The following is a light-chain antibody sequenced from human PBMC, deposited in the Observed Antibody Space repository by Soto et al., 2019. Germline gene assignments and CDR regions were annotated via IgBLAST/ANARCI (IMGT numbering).Light chain of an antibody. CDR3: HHSGVSPT. CDR1: QTVTNSY. CDR2: DVS. V-gene: IGKV3-20*01. Sequence: EIVLTQSPGTLSLSPGERATLSCRSSQTVTNSYLAWYQQQPGQAPRLLIYDVSSRATGLPDRFIGSGSGTEFTLAISRLESEDFAVYYCHHSGVSPTFGQGTKVKIK. J-gene: IGKJ1*01.